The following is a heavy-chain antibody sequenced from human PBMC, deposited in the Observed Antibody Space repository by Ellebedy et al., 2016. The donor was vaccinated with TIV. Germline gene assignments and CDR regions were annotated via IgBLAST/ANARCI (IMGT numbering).Heavy chain of an antibody. J-gene: IGHJ4*02. CDR1: GFSFDDYA. CDR3: LPDTPDYFFDH. CDR2: IKQDGSEK. V-gene: IGHV3-7*01. D-gene: IGHD1-14*01. Sequence: PGGSLRLSCAASGFSFDDYAMHWVRQAPGKGLEWVANIKQDGSEKYYVDSVKGRFTISRDNAESSLYLQMNSLRPEDTATYYCLPDTPDYFFDHWGQGTMVTVSS.